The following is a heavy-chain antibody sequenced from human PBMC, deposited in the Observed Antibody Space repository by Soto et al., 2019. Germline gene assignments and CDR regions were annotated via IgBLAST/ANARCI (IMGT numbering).Heavy chain of an antibody. CDR3: ARKGLDGYNAYYFDY. CDR2: IYPGDSDT. Sequence: GESLKISCKGSGYSFTSYWIGWVRQMPGKGLEWMGIIYPGDSDTSYSPSFQGQVTISADNSISTAYLQWSSLKASDTAMYYCARKGLDGYNAYYFDYWGQGPLVTVSS. V-gene: IGHV5-51*01. D-gene: IGHD5-12*01. J-gene: IGHJ4*02. CDR1: GYSFTSYW.